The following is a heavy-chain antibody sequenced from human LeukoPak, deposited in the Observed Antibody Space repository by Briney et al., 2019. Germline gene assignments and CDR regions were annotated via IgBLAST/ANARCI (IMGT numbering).Heavy chain of an antibody. CDR3: ARSCSSTSCLPFDY. CDR1: GYTFTSYA. Sequence: VASVKVSCKASGYTFTSYAMHWVRQAPGQRLEWMRWINAGNGNTKYSQKFQGRVTITRDTSASTAYMELSSLRSEDTAVYYCARSCSSTSCLPFDYWGQGTLVTVSS. CDR2: INAGNGNT. V-gene: IGHV1-3*01. J-gene: IGHJ4*02. D-gene: IGHD2-2*01.